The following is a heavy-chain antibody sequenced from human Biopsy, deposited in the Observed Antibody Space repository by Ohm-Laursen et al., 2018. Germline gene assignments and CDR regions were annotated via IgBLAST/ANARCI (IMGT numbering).Heavy chain of an antibody. D-gene: IGHD3-10*01. CDR1: GDTFSRSA. CDR3: ARGGSGSGYYGMDV. CDR2: IIPIVGIT. J-gene: IGHJ6*02. V-gene: IGHV1-69*04. Sequence: SVKVSCKASGDTFSRSAFFWVRQAPGQGLVYLGKIIPIVGITNHAQTSQGRITLTADKSTFMVYMELSRLRSDDTAIYYCARGGSGSGYYGMDVWGQGATVSVSS.